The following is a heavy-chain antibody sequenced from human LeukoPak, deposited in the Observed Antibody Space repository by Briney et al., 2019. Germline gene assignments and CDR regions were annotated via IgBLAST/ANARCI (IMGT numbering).Heavy chain of an antibody. V-gene: IGHV4-30-4*01. Sequence: PSETLSLTCTVSGGSISSGDYYWSWIRQPPGKGLGWIGYIYYSGSTYYNPSLKSRVTISVDTSKNQFSLKLSSVTAADTAVYYCAREGFHYDILTGYYRVRAFDIWGQGTMVTVSS. CDR3: AREGFHYDILTGYYRVRAFDI. CDR1: GGSISSGDYY. D-gene: IGHD3-9*01. J-gene: IGHJ3*02. CDR2: IYYSGST.